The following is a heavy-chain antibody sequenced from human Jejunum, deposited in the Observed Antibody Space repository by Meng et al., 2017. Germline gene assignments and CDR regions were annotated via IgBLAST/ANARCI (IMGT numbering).Heavy chain of an antibody. Sequence: GESLRLSCAASGFTFSSYEMNWVRQAPGKGLEWVSYISSSGGTIYYADSVKGRFTISRDNAKNSLYLQMNSLRVEDTAVYYCARRVAGTGDYWGQGTLVTVSS. D-gene: IGHD6-19*01. CDR3: ARRVAGTGDY. V-gene: IGHV3-48*03. CDR1: GFTFSSYE. J-gene: IGHJ4*02. CDR2: ISSSGGTI.